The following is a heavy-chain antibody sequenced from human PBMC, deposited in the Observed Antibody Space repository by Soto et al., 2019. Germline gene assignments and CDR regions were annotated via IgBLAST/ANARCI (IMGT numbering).Heavy chain of an antibody. D-gene: IGHD3-10*01. CDR2: IYYSGST. CDR1: GGSIRSYY. CDR3: ARVWGGAFDF. J-gene: IGHJ3*01. Sequence: SEPLSLTYTVSGGSIRSYYCSWIRQPPGKGLEWIGYIYYSGSTNYNPSLKSRVTISVDTSKNQFSLKLSSVTAADTAVYYCARVWGGAFDFWGQGTMVT. V-gene: IGHV4-59*01.